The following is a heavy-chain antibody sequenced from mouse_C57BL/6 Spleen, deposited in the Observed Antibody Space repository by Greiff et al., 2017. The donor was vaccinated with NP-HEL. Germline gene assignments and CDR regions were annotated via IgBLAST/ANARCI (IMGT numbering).Heavy chain of an antibody. CDR3: ASGSYFCGSSSSWFAY. D-gene: IGHD1-1*01. J-gene: IGHJ3*01. CDR2: INPSSGYT. Sequence: QVQLQQSGAELARPGASVKMSCKASGYTFTSYTMHWVKQRPGPGLEWIGYINPSSGYTKYNQKFKDKATLTADKSSSTAYMQLSILTSEDSAVYYCASGSYFCGSSSSWFAYWGPGTPVTVSA. CDR1: GYTFTSYT. V-gene: IGHV1-4*01.